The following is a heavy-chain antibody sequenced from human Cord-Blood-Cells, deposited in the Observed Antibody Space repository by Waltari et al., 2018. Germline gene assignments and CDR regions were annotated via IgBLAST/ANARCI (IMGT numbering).Heavy chain of an antibody. CDR1: GGSFSGYY. V-gene: IGHV4-34*01. CDR3: ARGVGCTNGVCYTGAFDI. J-gene: IGHJ3*02. Sequence: QVQLQQWGAGLLKPSETLSLTYAVYGGSFSGYYWSWIRQPPGKGLEWLGEINHSGSTNANPSLKSRGTRSVDTSKNQFSLNLSSVTSADTAVYYCARGVGCTNGVCYTGAFDIWGQGTMVTVSS. D-gene: IGHD2-8*01. CDR2: INHSGST.